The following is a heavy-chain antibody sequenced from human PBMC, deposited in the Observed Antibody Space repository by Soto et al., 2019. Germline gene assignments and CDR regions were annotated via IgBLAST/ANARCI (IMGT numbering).Heavy chain of an antibody. J-gene: IGHJ4*02. V-gene: IGHV3-7*05. CDR2: IKEDGSEK. D-gene: IGHD1-26*01. CDR1: GFIFSNFW. CDR3: VRGGSHSFDY. Sequence: EVQLVESGGGLVQPGGSLRLSRAASGFIFSNFWMSWVRQAPGKGLEWVANIKEDGSEKYHVDSVKGRFTISRDNAKNLMYLQMDSLRAEDTAVYKCVRGGSHSFDYCGQGTLVTVSS.